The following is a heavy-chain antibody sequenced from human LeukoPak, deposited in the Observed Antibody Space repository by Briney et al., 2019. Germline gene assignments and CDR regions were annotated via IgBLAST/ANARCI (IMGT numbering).Heavy chain of an antibody. D-gene: IGHD1-1*01. V-gene: IGHV3-53*01. Sequence: GGSLRLSCAASGFTFSTNYMSWVRQAPGKGLEWVSFIYSGGNTNYADSVKGRFTISRDISKNTLYLQMDSLSAEDTAVYYCARDRVNWNDVGGLFDYWGQGTLVTVSS. CDR2: IYSGGNT. CDR1: GFTFSTNY. J-gene: IGHJ4*02. CDR3: ARDRVNWNDVGGLFDY.